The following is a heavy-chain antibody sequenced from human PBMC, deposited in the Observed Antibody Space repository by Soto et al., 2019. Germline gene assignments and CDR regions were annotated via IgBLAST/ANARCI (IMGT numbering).Heavy chain of an antibody. CDR3: VTGGDEIGGYYYDVFDY. D-gene: IGHD3-22*01. CDR1: GFTFSTYA. CDR2: ISSGGTNT. V-gene: IGHV3-23*01. Sequence: EVQLLESGGDLIQPGESLRLSCAASGFTFSTYALSWVRQAPGKGLEWVSAISSGGTNTYYADSVRGRFTISRDDFKSALSLQMNCLRADVTAVYFCVTGGDEIGGYYYDVFDYWGQGTLVTVSS. J-gene: IGHJ4*02.